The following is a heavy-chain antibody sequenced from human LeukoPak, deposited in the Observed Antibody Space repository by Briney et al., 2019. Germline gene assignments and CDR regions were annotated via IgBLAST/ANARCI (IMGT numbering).Heavy chain of an antibody. CDR1: GFIISSKY. V-gene: IGHV3-53*01. Sequence: GGSLRLSCAASGFIISSKYMSWVRQAPGKGLEWVSIIYSGGSTYYVDSVKGRFTISRDNTKNTLYLQMNSLKTEDTAVYYCTTAGFLEWSYYRHYYYYMDVWGKGTTVTVSS. D-gene: IGHD3-3*01. CDR3: TTAGFLEWSYYRHYYYYMDV. J-gene: IGHJ6*03. CDR2: IYSGGST.